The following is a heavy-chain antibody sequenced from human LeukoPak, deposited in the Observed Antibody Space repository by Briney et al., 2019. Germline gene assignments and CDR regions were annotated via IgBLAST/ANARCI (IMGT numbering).Heavy chain of an antibody. V-gene: IGHV3-30-3*01. Sequence: GGSLRLSRAASGFTFSSYAMHWVRQAPGKGLEWVAVISYDGSNKYYADSVKGRFTISRDNSKNTLYLQMNSLRAEDTAVYYCARYAYYYDSSGYYYVDYWGQGTLVTVSS. J-gene: IGHJ4*02. D-gene: IGHD3-22*01. CDR3: ARYAYYYDSSGYYYVDY. CDR1: GFTFSSYA. CDR2: ISYDGSNK.